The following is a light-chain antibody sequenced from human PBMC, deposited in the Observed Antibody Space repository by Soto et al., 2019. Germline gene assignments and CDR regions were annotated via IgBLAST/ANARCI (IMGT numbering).Light chain of an antibody. CDR1: QSVGSN. J-gene: IGKJ5*01. CDR2: RAS. V-gene: IGKV3-15*01. Sequence: EIVMTHSPATLSVSPCERATLSLSASQSVGSNLAWYQQKPGQAPRLLIHRASTRATGVPARFSGSGSGTQFTLTISSLEPEDFAVYYCQQRSNWPPGITFGQGTRLEI. CDR3: QQRSNWPPGIT.